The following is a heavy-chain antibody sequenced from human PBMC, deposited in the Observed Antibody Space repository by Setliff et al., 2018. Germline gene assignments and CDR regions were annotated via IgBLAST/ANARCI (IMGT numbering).Heavy chain of an antibody. D-gene: IGHD3-10*01. V-gene: IGHV4-59*11. Sequence: SETLSLTCTVSGGSISGHYWSWVRQPPGKGLEWIGYYSGGTNYNPSLKSRVTISVDTSKNQFSLKLSSVTTADTAVYYCAQFSINGVRRVIKGVAFDIWGQGTMVTVSS. CDR1: GGSISGHY. CDR3: AQFSINGVRRVIKGVAFDI. CDR2: YSGGT. J-gene: IGHJ3*02.